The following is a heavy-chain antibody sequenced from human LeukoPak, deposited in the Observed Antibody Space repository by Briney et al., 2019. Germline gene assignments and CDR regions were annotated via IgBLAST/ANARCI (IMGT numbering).Heavy chain of an antibody. CDR2: INHSGST. CDR3: ATRTIAAAGTGWFDP. Sequence: PSETLSLTCAVYGGSFSGYYWSWIRQPPGKGLEWIGEINHSGSTNYNPSLKSRVTISVDTSKNQFSLKLSSVTAADTAVYYCATRTIAAAGTGWFDPWGQGTLVTVSS. D-gene: IGHD6-13*01. V-gene: IGHV4-34*01. J-gene: IGHJ5*02. CDR1: GGSFSGYY.